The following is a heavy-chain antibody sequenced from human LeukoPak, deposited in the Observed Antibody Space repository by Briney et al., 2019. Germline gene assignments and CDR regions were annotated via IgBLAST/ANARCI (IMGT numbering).Heavy chain of an antibody. D-gene: IGHD1-26*01. V-gene: IGHV2-5*02. J-gene: IGHJ4*02. CDR2: IYWDDDK. CDR1: GVSRTTSGVG. Sequence: SGPTLVNLTEILTLTCTFAGVSRTTSGVGVGWIRQSPGKVLKWLAVIYWDDDKRYSPSLRTRHTISKDTSRNQVVLTMTDMDPADRATYYGVHIRGETPGSTDYWGQGALVTVSS. CDR3: VHIRGETPGSTDY.